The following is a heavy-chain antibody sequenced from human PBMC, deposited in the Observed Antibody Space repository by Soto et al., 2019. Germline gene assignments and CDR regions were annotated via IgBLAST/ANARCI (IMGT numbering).Heavy chain of an antibody. D-gene: IGHD6-6*01. CDR3: AMGGAARTTGYYYGMDV. CDR1: GYTFTSYG. CDR2: ISAYNGNT. J-gene: IGHJ6*02. Sequence: ASVKVSCKASGYTFTSYGISWVRQAPGQGLEWMGWISAYNGNTNYAQKLQGRVTMTTDTSTSTAYMELRSLRSDDTAVYYCAMGGAARTTGYYYGMDVWGQRTSVTVSS. V-gene: IGHV1-18*01.